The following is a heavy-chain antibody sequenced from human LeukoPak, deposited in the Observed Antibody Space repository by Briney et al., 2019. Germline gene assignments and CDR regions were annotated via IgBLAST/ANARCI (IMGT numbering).Heavy chain of an antibody. CDR2: IYYSGST. Sequence: SETLSLTCTVSGGSISSYYWSWIRQPPGKGLEWIGYIYYSGSTNYNPSLKSRVTISVDTSKNQFSLKLSSVTAADTAVYYCARGAIYSGYDLFDYWGQGTLVTVSS. V-gene: IGHV4-59*01. D-gene: IGHD5-12*01. CDR3: ARGAIYSGYDLFDY. CDR1: GGSISSYY. J-gene: IGHJ4*02.